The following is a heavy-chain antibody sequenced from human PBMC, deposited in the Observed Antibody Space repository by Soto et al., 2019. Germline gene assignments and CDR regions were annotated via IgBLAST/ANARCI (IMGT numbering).Heavy chain of an antibody. D-gene: IGHD5-18*01. CDR2: INTDGSST. CDR1: GFTFSSHW. J-gene: IGHJ4*02. CDR3: AGSQLWPLDLNY. V-gene: IGHV3-74*01. Sequence: GGSLRLSCAASGFTFSSHWMHWVRQAPGKGLVWVSRINTDGSSTNYADSVKGRFTVSRDNAKNTLHLQMNSLRAEDTAVYYCAGSQLWPLDLNYWGQGTLVTVSS.